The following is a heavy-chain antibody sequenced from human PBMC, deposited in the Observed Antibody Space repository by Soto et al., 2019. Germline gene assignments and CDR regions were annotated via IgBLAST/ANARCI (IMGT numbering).Heavy chain of an antibody. V-gene: IGHV4-34*01. D-gene: IGHD3-10*01. J-gene: IGHJ5*02. CDR2: INHSGST. CDR3: ARLPFYYGSGSYYIHL. Sequence: NPSETLSLTCAVYGVSFSDYYWSWIRQPPGKGLEWIGEINHSGSTKYDPSLKSRVTISIDTSKKQFFLKLSSVTAADTAVYYCARLPFYYGSGSYYIHLWGQGTLVTVSS. CDR1: GVSFSDYY.